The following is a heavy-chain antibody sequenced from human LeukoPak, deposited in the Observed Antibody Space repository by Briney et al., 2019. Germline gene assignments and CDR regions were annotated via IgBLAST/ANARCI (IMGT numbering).Heavy chain of an antibody. Sequence: GGSLRLSCTASGFTFGDYAMSWARQAPGKGLEWVGFIRSKTYGGTTEYAASVKGRFTISRDDSKSITYLQMNSLKNEDTAVYYCTRWGVRRPDYWGQGTLVTVSS. J-gene: IGHJ4*02. D-gene: IGHD3-16*01. V-gene: IGHV3-49*04. CDR2: IRSKTYGGTT. CDR3: TRWGVRRPDY. CDR1: GFTFGDYA.